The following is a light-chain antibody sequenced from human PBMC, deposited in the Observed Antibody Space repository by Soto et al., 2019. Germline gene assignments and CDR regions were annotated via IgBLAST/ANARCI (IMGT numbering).Light chain of an antibody. CDR2: STS. Sequence: SVLTQPPSASGTPGQIVAISCSGSSSNIGSNTVTWYQQLPGTAPTLLIYSTSQRSSGVPGRFSGSKSGASASLSISGLQSEDEADYYCAAWDDRMDVYVFGTGTKVTVL. V-gene: IGLV1-44*01. CDR1: SSNIGSNT. CDR3: AAWDDRMDVYV. J-gene: IGLJ1*01.